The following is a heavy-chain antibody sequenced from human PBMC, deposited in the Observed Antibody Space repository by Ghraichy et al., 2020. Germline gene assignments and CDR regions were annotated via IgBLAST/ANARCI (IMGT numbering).Heavy chain of an antibody. J-gene: IGHJ6*02. CDR2: IGAYSGNT. CDR3: ARCLRTSINYGMDV. V-gene: IGHV1-18*01. CDR1: GYTFASYG. D-gene: IGHD3-3*02. Sequence: ASVKVSCKASGYTFASYGISWVRQAPGQGLEWMGWIGAYSGNTNYAQELQGRVTVTTDTSTSTAYMELRSLRSDDTAVYYCARCLRTSINYGMDVWGQGTTVTVSS.